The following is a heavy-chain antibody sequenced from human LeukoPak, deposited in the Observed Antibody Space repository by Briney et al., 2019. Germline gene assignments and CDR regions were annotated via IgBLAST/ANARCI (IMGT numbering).Heavy chain of an antibody. V-gene: IGHV3-7*01. CDR3: ARDGGELWPLDE. CDR1: GFPFKGYW. Sequence: GGSLRLSGVASGFPFKGYWMTWVRRSPGKGLNWVANIKPDGSETNYLDSVKGRFTISRDNARDSLFLEMNNLRVDDTAVYYCARDGGELWPLDEWGQGILVTVSS. CDR2: IKPDGSET. D-gene: IGHD3-10*01. J-gene: IGHJ4*02.